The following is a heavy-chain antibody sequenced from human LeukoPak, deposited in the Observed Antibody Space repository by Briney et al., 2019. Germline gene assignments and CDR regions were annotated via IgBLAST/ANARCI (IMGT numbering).Heavy chain of an antibody. Sequence: GESLKIFCKGSGYSFTTHWIGWGRPSPRKGVEWMGIIYAGDSYIRYSPPFQGQVTIFADKCISTAYLQSSSLPASHTAMYYCAKLGGVWESTLYFDYWAQGTLVTVSS. CDR3: AKLGGVWESTLYFDY. J-gene: IGHJ4*02. V-gene: IGHV5-51*01. CDR2: IYAGDSYI. CDR1: GYSFTTHW. D-gene: IGHD2-8*02.